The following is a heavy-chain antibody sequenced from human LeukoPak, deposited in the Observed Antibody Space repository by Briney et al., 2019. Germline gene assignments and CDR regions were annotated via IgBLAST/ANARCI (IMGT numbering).Heavy chain of an antibody. Sequence: PGGSLRLSCAASGFTFSSYGMHWVRQAPGKGLEWVAVISYDGSNKYYADSVKGRFTISRDNSKNTLYLQMNSLRAEDTAVYYCARDLLGVSITGTSGADYWGQGTLVTVSS. V-gene: IGHV3-30*19. CDR2: ISYDGSNK. CDR3: ARDLLGVSITGTSGADY. J-gene: IGHJ4*02. CDR1: GFTFSSYG. D-gene: IGHD1-20*01.